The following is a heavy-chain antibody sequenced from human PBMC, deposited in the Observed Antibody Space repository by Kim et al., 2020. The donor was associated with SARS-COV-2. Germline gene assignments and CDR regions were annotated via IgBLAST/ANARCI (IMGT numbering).Heavy chain of an antibody. CDR2: IGTAGDP. V-gene: IGHV3-13*05. CDR1: GFTFSSYD. J-gene: IGHJ2*01. CDR3: ARGSSSSFFWYFDL. D-gene: IGHD6-13*01. Sequence: GGSLRLSCAASGFTFSSYDMHWVRQATGKGLEWVSAIGTAGDPYYPGSVKGRFTISRENAKNPLYLQMNSLRAGDTAVYYCARGSSSSFFWYFDLWGRGTMVTVSS.